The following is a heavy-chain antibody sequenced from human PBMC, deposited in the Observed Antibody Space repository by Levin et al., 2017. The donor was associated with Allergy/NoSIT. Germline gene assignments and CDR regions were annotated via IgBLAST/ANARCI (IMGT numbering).Heavy chain of an antibody. Sequence: LSLTCAASGFTFSSYAMHWVRQAPGKGLEWVAVISYDGSNKYYADSVKGRFTISRDNSKNTLYLQMNSLRAEDTAVYYCARDREDIVLVPAAISHYDDDGMDGWGQGTTVTVSS. CDR1: GFTFSSYA. V-gene: IGHV3-30-3*01. J-gene: IGHJ6*02. CDR3: ARDREDIVLVPAAISHYDDDGMDG. CDR2: ISYDGSNK. D-gene: IGHD2-2*01.